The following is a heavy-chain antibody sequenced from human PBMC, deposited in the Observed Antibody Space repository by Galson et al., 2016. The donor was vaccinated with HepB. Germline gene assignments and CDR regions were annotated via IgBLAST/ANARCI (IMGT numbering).Heavy chain of an antibody. CDR3: ARPSRRPDPFDL. Sequence: SVRLSCAASGFTSSSYAMDWVRQAPGQRLEWVAWISGGDTSTNYSYYVKGRFIITRDNSKNKLYLQMNSLSVEDTAVYYCARPSRRPDPFDLWGQGTLVTVSS. CDR1: GFTSSSYA. J-gene: IGHJ5*02. CDR2: ISGGDTST. V-gene: IGHV3-NL1*01. D-gene: IGHD2-2*01.